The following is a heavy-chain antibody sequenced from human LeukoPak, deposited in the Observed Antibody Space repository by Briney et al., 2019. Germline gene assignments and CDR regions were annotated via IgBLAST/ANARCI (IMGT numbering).Heavy chain of an antibody. D-gene: IGHD3-10*01. CDR3: ARDSYGPGSSYNDYYYYMDV. CDR1: GGSVSGSY. V-gene: IGHV4-59*02. Sequence: SETLSLTCTVSGGSVSGSYWSWVRQSPGKGLEWIGYIYYSGATNYNPSLKSRVSISIDTSKNQFSLKLSSVTPADTAVYYCARDSYGPGSSYNDYYYYMDVWGKGTTVTIS. J-gene: IGHJ6*03. CDR2: IYYSGAT.